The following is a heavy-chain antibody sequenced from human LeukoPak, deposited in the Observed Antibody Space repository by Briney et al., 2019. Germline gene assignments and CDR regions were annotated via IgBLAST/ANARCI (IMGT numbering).Heavy chain of an antibody. Sequence: GGSLRLSCAASGFTFSNYWMHWVRQAPGKGLVWVSRINSDASSTSYADSVKGRFTISRDNAKNTLYVQMNSLWAEDTAVYYCARERSSGFDYWGQGTLVTVSS. V-gene: IGHV3-74*01. J-gene: IGHJ4*02. D-gene: IGHD6-19*01. CDR1: GFTFSNYW. CDR2: INSDASST. CDR3: ARERSSGFDY.